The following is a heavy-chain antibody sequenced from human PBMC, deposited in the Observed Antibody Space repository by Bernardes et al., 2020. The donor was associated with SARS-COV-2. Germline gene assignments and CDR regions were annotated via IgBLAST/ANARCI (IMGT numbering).Heavy chain of an antibody. Sequence: GWSLRLSCAASGFTFSTYGMHWVRQAPGKGLERVALISSDGSNEYYADSVKGRFTISRDNSKSTLYLQMNSLRTEDTAVYYCARESPYKNESFDKWGQGTLVTVSS. J-gene: IGHJ4*02. V-gene: IGHV3-30*03. D-gene: IGHD1-20*01. CDR2: ISSDGSNE. CDR3: ARESPYKNESFDK. CDR1: GFTFSTYG.